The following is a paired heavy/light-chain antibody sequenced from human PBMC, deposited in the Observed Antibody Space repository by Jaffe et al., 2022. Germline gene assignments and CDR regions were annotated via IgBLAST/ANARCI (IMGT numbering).Light chain of an antibody. CDR3: MQTLQHPFT. Sequence: DIVMTQSPLSLPVTPGEPASISCKSSQSLLHSDGYNYLDWYLQKPGQSPQLLIYLGSNRASGVPDRFSGSGSGTDFTLEISRVEAEDVGVYYCMQTLQHPFTFGQGTRLDIK. V-gene: IGKV2-28*01. CDR1: QSLLHSDGYNY. J-gene: IGKJ5*01. CDR2: LGS.
Heavy chain of an antibody. J-gene: IGHJ6*03. CDR1: GYTFTSYV. CDR2: VIPGTSNI. CDR3: ARDDVVAAGSYMDV. Sequence: QAQLVQSGAEVKKPGASVKVSCKASGYTFTSYVIHWVRQAPGQRLEWMGRVIPGTSNIIYAEKFQGRVSMTSDTSASTVYMDLSSLRSEDTAVYYCARDDVVAAGSYMDVWGKGTKLIVSS. V-gene: IGHV1-3*01. D-gene: IGHD6-25*01.